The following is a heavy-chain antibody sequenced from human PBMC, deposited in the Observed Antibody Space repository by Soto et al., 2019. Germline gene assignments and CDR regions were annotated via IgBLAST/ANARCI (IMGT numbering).Heavy chain of an antibody. CDR3: ARGRYYDFWSGYYYGMDV. Sequence: SETLSLTCAVSGGSISSGGYYWSWIRQHPGKGLEWIGYIYYSGSTYYNPSLKSRVTISVDTSKNQFSLKLSSVTAADTAVYYCARGRYYDFWSGYYYGMDVWGQGTTVTVSS. D-gene: IGHD3-3*01. V-gene: IGHV4-31*11. J-gene: IGHJ6*02. CDR2: IYYSGST. CDR1: GGSISSGGYY.